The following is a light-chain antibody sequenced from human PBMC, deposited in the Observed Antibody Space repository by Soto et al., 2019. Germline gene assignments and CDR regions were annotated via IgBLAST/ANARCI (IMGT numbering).Light chain of an antibody. CDR2: GAS. CDR1: QSISSN. Sequence: EIVMTQSPATLSVSPGERATLSCRASQSISSNLAWYQQKPGQAPTLLIYGASARATGIPARFSGSGSGTEFTLTISSLQSEDFAVYYCHQFGDSPQTFGQGTTVEV. V-gene: IGKV3-15*01. J-gene: IGKJ1*01. CDR3: HQFGDSPQT.